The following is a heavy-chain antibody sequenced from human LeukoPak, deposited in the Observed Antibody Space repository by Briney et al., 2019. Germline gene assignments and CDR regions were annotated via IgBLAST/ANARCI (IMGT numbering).Heavy chain of an antibody. CDR3: ARGALGYCSGGSCFTPTFMDV. Sequence: PGGSLRLSCAASGFTFSSYEMNWVRQAPGKGLEWVSYISSSGSTIYYADSVKGRFTISRDNAKNSLYLQMNSLRAEDTAVYYCARGALGYCSGGSCFTPTFMDVWGKGTTVTVSS. J-gene: IGHJ6*03. CDR1: GFTFSSYE. CDR2: ISSSGSTI. V-gene: IGHV3-48*03. D-gene: IGHD2-15*01.